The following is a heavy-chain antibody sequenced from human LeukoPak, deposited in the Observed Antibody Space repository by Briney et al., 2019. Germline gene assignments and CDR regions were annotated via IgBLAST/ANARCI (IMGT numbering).Heavy chain of an antibody. CDR3: ATVPVARSYYYMDV. V-gene: IGHV3-11*04. CDR2: ISSSGSTI. CDR1: GFTFSDYY. Sequence: PGGSLRLSCAASGFTFSDYYMSWIRQAPGKGLEWVSYISSSGSTIYYADSVKGRFTISRDNAKNSLYLQMNSLRAEDTAVYYCATVPVARSYYYMDVWGKGTTVTVSS. D-gene: IGHD5-12*01. J-gene: IGHJ6*03.